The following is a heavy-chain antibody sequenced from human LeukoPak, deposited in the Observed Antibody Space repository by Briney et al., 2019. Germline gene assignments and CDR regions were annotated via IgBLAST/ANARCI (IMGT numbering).Heavy chain of an antibody. J-gene: IGHJ5*02. CDR2: INPNSGGT. D-gene: IGHD6-19*01. CDR3: ASGGAVAGTRNWFDP. CDR1: GSTFTDYY. Sequence: ASVKVSCKASGSTFTDYYMHWVRQAPGQGLEWMGWINPNSGGTNYAQKFQGRVTMTRDTSISTAYMELSRLRSDDTAVYYCASGGAVAGTRNWFDPWGQGTLVTVSS. V-gene: IGHV1-2*02.